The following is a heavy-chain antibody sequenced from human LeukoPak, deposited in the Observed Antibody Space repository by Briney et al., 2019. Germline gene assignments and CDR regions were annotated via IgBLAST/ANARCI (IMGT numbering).Heavy chain of an antibody. J-gene: IGHJ4*02. CDR2: IYYSGST. D-gene: IGHD3-10*01. Sequence: PSETLSLTCTVSGGSISSGDYYWSWIRQPPGKGLEWIGYIYYSGSTYYNPSLKGRVTISVDTSKNQFSLKLSSVTAADTAVYYCARGGPGQDGSGYFDYWGQGTLVTVSS. CDR3: ARGGPGQDGSGYFDY. CDR1: GGSISSGDYY. V-gene: IGHV4-30-4*01.